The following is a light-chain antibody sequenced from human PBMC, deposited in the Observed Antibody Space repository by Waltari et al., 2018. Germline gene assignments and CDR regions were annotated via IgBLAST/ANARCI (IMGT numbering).Light chain of an antibody. CDR3: QQYNSWPQT. CDR1: RRVSTY. V-gene: IGKV3-15*01. J-gene: IGKJ1*01. Sequence: ETMMTQSPAILSVSPGERATLSCRASRRVSTYFAWYQQKPGQAPRLLIYGASTRATGIPARFSGSGSGTEFTLTISSLQSEDFAYYYCQQYNSWPQTFGQGTKVEIK. CDR2: GAS.